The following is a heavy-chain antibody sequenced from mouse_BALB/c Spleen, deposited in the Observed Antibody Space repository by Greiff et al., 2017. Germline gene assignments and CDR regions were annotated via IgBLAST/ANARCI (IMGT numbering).Heavy chain of an antibody. CDR3: ARVLYDYDAMDY. Sequence: EVQVVESGGGLVKPGGSLKLSCAASGFTFSDYYMYWVRQTPEKRLEWVATISDGGSYTYYPDSVKGRFTISRDNAKNNLYLQMSSLKSEDTAMYYCARVLYDYDAMDYWGQGTSVTVSS. J-gene: IGHJ4*01. CDR2: ISDGGSYT. CDR1: GFTFSDYY. V-gene: IGHV5-4*02. D-gene: IGHD2-3*01.